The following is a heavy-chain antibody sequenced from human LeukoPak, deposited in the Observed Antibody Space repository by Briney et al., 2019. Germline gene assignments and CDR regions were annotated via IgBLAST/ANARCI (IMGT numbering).Heavy chain of an antibody. D-gene: IGHD6-19*01. V-gene: IGHV3-23*01. CDR2: ISVSGGNT. CDR1: GFTFSSYA. CDR3: AKVLGYSSGWNNHDDAFDI. J-gene: IGHJ3*02. Sequence: GGSLRLSCAASGFTFSSYAMSWVRQAPGKGLEWVSGISVSGGNTNYADSVKGRFTISRDNSKNTLYLQMNSLRVEDTAVYYCAKVLGYSSGWNNHDDAFDIWGQGTMVTVSS.